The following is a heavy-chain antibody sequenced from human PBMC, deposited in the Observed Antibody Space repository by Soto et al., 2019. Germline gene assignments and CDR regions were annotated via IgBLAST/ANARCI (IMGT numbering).Heavy chain of an antibody. D-gene: IGHD2-2*01. J-gene: IGHJ4*02. V-gene: IGHV3-23*01. CDR1: GFALTSYS. Sequence: PGGSLRLSCAASGFALTSYSITWVRQAPGRGLEWVAVMSGSGVGTEYADSVKGRFTISRDNSKNTLYLQMSGLRVEDSAVYYCAKDRYCRATSCHDFGSLGQGTLVTVSS. CDR2: MSGSGVGT. CDR3: AKDRYCRATSCHDFGS.